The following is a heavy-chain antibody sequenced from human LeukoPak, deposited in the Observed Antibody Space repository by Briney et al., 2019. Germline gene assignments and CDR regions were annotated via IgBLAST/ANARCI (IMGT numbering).Heavy chain of an antibody. Sequence: GGSLRLSCAASGFTFSSYSMNWVRQAPGKGLEWVSSISSSSSYIYYADSVKGRFTISRDNAKNLLYLQMNRLRAEDTAVYYCASLILVAYCGGDCYLDRDAFDIWGQGTMVTVSS. CDR3: ASLILVAYCGGDCYLDRDAFDI. V-gene: IGHV3-21*01. J-gene: IGHJ3*02. CDR2: ISSSSSYI. CDR1: GFTFSSYS. D-gene: IGHD2-21*02.